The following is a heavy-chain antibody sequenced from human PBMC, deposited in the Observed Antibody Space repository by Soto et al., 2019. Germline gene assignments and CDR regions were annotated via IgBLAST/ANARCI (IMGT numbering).Heavy chain of an antibody. CDR1: GGSISSNY. V-gene: IGHV4-59*01. J-gene: IGHJ4*02. CDR2: VYNSGGT. CDR3: ARYRREAVAGYTLDN. D-gene: IGHD6-13*01. Sequence: PSETLSLTCTVSGGSISSNYWTWIRQPPGKGLEWIGYVYNSGGTNYNPSLKSRVTISEDTSKSQFSLKVNSMTAADTAVYYCARYRREAVAGYTLDNWGQGILVTV.